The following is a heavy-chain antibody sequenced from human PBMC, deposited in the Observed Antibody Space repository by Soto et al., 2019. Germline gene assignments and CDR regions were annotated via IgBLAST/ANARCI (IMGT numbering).Heavy chain of an antibody. Sequence: GGSLRLSCAASGFTFTSYAMNWVRQAPGKGLEWVSCVSTSGGRTSYSDSVKGRSTISRDNSKNTLYLQMSSLRAEDTAVYYCAEDDGSGSYYYWGKGTLVTVSS. D-gene: IGHD3-10*01. CDR1: GFTFTSYA. CDR3: AEDDGSGSYYY. J-gene: IGHJ4*02. CDR2: VSTSGGRT. V-gene: IGHV3-23*01.